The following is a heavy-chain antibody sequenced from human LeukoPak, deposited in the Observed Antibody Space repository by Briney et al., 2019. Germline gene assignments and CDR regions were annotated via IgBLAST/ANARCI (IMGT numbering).Heavy chain of an antibody. CDR3: AMWGEVVPAATYYSDY. CDR2: ISSSSSYI. V-gene: IGHV3-21*01. CDR1: GFTFSSYI. D-gene: IGHD2-2*01. Sequence: GGSLRLSCAASGFTFSSYIMNWVRQAPGKGLEWVSSISSSSSYIYYADSVKGRFTISRDNAKNSLYLQMNSLRAEDTAVYYCAMWGEVVPAATYYSDYWGQGTLVTVSS. J-gene: IGHJ4*02.